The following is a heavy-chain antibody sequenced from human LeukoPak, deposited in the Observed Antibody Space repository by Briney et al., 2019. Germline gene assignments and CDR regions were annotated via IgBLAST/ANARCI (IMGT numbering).Heavy chain of an antibody. CDR2: ISGSGGST. J-gene: IGHJ3*02. V-gene: IGHV3-23*01. CDR1: GFTFSSYA. CDR3: ARVCGGDCRNDAFDI. D-gene: IGHD2-21*02. Sequence: PGGSLGLSCAASGFTFSSYAMSWVRQAPGKGLEWVSAISGSGGSTYYADSVKGRFTISRDNSKNTLYLQMNSLRAEDTAVYYCARVCGGDCRNDAFDIWGQGTMVTVSS.